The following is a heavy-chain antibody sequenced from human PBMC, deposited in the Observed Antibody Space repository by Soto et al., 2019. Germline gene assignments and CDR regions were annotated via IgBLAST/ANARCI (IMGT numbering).Heavy chain of an antibody. J-gene: IGHJ4*02. CDR3: AKDRQYPRDYFNY. D-gene: IGHD4-4*01. V-gene: IGHV3-23*01. CDR2: ISPNGQGI. CDR1: GFTVTSNG. Sequence: GGSLRLPCVVAGFTVTSNGVSWVRQAPGKGLEWVSAISPNGQGIWYADSVKGRFTISRDISRNTVFLQMDSLRAEDTAVYYCAKDRQYPRDYFNYWGQGTLVTVSS.